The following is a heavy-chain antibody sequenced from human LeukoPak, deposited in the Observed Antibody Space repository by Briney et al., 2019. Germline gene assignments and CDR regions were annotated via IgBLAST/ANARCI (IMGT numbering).Heavy chain of an antibody. CDR3: ARGVITDTLGYDYRGMDV. V-gene: IGHV6-1*01. D-gene: IGHD5-12*01. Sequence: SQTLSLTCAISGDSVSSNNAAWNWIRQSPSRGLEWLGRTYYRSKWYHDYAVSVISRITINSDTSKNQFSLQLSSVTPEDTAVYYCARGVITDTLGYDYRGMDVWGQGTTVTVSS. CDR2: TYYRSKWYH. CDR1: GDSVSSNNAA. J-gene: IGHJ6*02.